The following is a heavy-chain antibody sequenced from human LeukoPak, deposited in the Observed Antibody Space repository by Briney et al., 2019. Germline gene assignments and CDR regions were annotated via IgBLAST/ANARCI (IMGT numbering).Heavy chain of an antibody. Sequence: HGESLKISCQGSGYRFTNYWSGGVRQMPGKGLGWRGIMYPGDSDTRYSPSCQGQVTIPADTTTGTAYLHWSGPKASDTAMYYCALGRDSSTSCYRCFNYWGQGTLVTASP. CDR1: GYRFTNYW. J-gene: IGHJ4*02. CDR3: ALGRDSSTSCYRCFNY. D-gene: IGHD2-2*02. V-gene: IGHV5-51*01. CDR2: MYPGDSDT.